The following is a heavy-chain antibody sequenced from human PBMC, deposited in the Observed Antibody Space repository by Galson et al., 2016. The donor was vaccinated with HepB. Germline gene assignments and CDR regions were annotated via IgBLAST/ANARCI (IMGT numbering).Heavy chain of an antibody. CDR1: GFSFSKYW. J-gene: IGHJ4*02. Sequence: SLRLSCAASGFSFSKYWMHWVRQAPGKGLVWVSRVNIDESATDYADSVKGRFTISRDNAKKTLDLQMNSLGVEDTDVYYCVRASSAWYYYFDNWGQGTLLSVSS. V-gene: IGHV3-74*01. D-gene: IGHD6-19*01. CDR2: VNIDESAT. CDR3: VRASSAWYYYFDN.